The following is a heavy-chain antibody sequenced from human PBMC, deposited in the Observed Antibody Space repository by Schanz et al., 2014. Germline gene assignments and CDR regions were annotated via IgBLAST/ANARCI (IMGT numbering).Heavy chain of an antibody. V-gene: IGHV3-23*04. CDR3: ARDLPRTFLFDY. Sequence: EVQLVESGGGLVQPGGSLRLSCAASGFAVDNYYMSCVRQAPGKGLEWVSSISGDHRNTFYADSVKGRFTISRDNSKNSLYLQMNSLRAEDTAVYYCARDLPRTFLFDYWGQGTLVTVSS. CDR1: GFAVDNYY. CDR2: ISGDHRNT. J-gene: IGHJ4*02.